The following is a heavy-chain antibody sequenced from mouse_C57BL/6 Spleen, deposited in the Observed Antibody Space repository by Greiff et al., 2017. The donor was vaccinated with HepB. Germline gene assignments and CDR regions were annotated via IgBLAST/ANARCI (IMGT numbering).Heavy chain of an antibody. J-gene: IGHJ2*01. D-gene: IGHD4-1*01. CDR1: GYTFTSYW. Sequence: QVQLQQSGAELVKPGASVKLSCKASGYTFTSYWMQWVKQRPGQGLEWIGEIDPSDSYTNYNQKFKGKATLTVDTSSSTAYMQLSSLTSEDSAVYYCARRRELGPDYWGQGTTLTVSS. CDR3: ARRRELGPDY. V-gene: IGHV1-50*01. CDR2: IDPSDSYT.